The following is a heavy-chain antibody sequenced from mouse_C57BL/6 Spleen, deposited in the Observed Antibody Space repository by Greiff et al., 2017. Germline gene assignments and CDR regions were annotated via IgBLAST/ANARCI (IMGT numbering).Heavy chain of an antibody. CDR2: VLPGSGST. Sequence: VQLQQSGAELMKPGASVKLSCKATGYTFTGYWLEWVKQRPGHGLEWIGEVLPGSGSTNYNETFKGKATFTADTSSNTAYMQLSSLTTEDAAVNYCARNYGNYPLGYWGQGTTLTVSS. J-gene: IGHJ2*01. CDR3: ARNYGNYPLGY. CDR1: GYTFTGYW. D-gene: IGHD2-1*01. V-gene: IGHV1-9*01.